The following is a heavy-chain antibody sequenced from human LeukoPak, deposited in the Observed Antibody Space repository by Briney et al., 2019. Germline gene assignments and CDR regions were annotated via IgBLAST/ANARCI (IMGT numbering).Heavy chain of an antibody. CDR2: IKSKTDGGTT. D-gene: IGHD1-1*01. V-gene: IGHV3-15*01. CDR1: GFTFSNAR. Sequence: GGSLRLSCAASGFTFSNARMSWVRQAPGKGLEWVGRIKSKTDGGTTDYAAPVKGRFTISRDDSKNTLYLQMNSLKTEDTAVYYCTTPLRTGTTLSDYWGQGTLVTVSS. J-gene: IGHJ4*02. CDR3: TTPLRTGTTLSDY.